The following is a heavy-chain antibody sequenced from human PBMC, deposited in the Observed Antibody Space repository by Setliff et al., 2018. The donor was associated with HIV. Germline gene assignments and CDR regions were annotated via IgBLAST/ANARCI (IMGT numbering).Heavy chain of an antibody. CDR1: GFTFSSYG. CDR2: IDHFGSEE. CDR3: ARDGHLYGQPFDY. V-gene: IGHV3-7*03. D-gene: IGHD3-10*01. Sequence: GGSLRLSCAASGFTFSSYGMHWVRQAPGRGLEWVASIDHFGSEENYVDSVRGRFTVSRDNTKNSLHLQLDSLSAEDAAVYFCARDGHLYGQPFDYWGQGALVTVSS. J-gene: IGHJ4*02.